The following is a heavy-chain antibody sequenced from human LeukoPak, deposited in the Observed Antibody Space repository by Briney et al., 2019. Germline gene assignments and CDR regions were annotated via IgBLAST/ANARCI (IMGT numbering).Heavy chain of an antibody. D-gene: IGHD2-2*01. V-gene: IGHV4-30-2*01. J-gene: IGHJ5*02. CDR3: ARYCSSTSCGHNWFDP. CDR2: IYHSGST. Sequence: PSQTLSLTCAVSGGSISSGGYSWSWIRQPPGKGLEWIGYIYHSGSTYYNPSLKSRVTISVDTSKNQFSLKLSSVTAADTAVYYCARYCSSTSCGHNWFDPWGQGTLVTVSS. CDR1: GGSISSGGYS.